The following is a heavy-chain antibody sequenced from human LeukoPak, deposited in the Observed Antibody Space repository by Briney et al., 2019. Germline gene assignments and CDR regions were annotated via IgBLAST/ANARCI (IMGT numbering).Heavy chain of an antibody. CDR3: ARQGVRTYYDALTGYLRFND. D-gene: IGHD3-9*01. Sequence: PSETLSLTCSVSGDSISSGTHYWGWIRQPPGKGLEWIGSLYSTGDTYYNPALKSRVTMSVDTSKNQVSLKLNSVTAADTAVYYCARQGVRTYYDALTGYLRFNDWGQGTLVPVSS. V-gene: IGHV4-39*01. CDR1: GDSISSGTHY. CDR2: LYSTGDT. J-gene: IGHJ4*01.